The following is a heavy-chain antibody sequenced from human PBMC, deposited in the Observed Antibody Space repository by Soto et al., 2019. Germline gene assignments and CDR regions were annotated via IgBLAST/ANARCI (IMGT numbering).Heavy chain of an antibody. CDR2: INPNSGGT. CDR3: ASGAPSTRDYYDSSGYYLGNYYYYGMDV. CDR1: GYTFTGYY. D-gene: IGHD3-22*01. Sequence: QVQLVQSGAEVKKPGASVKVSCKASGYTFTGYYMHWVRQAPGQGLEWMGWINPNSGGTNYAQKFQGRVTMTRDTSISTAYMELSRLRSDDTAVYYCASGAPSTRDYYDSSGYYLGNYYYYGMDVWGQGTTVTVSS. V-gene: IGHV1-2*02. J-gene: IGHJ6*02.